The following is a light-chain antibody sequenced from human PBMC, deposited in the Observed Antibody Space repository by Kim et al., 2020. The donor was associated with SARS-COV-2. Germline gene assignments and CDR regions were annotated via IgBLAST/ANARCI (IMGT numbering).Light chain of an antibody. CDR2: DVT. CDR3: SSYTSSKTWV. CDR1: SSDVGTYNY. V-gene: IGLV2-14*03. Sequence: GQSITISCTGTSSDVGTYNYVSWYQQHPGKPPKFMIYDVTKRPSGVSNRFSGSKSGNTASLTIYGLQAEDEADYYCSSYTSSKTWVFGGGTKVTVL. J-gene: IGLJ3*02.